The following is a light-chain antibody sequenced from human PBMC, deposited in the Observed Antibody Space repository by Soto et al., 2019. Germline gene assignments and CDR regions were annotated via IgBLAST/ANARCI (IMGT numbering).Light chain of an antibody. CDR1: QGISSY. V-gene: IGKV1-9*01. CDR3: QQLNSFPLT. J-gene: IGKJ4*01. Sequence: DIQLTQSPSFLSASVGDRVTITCRDSQGISSYLAWYQQKPGKAPKLLIYAASTLQSGVPSRFSGSGSVTEFTLTISSLHPEDFATYYCQQLNSFPLTFGGGTKVEIK. CDR2: AAS.